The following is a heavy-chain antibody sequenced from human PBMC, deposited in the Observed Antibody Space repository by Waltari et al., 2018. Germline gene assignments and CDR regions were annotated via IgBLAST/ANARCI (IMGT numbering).Heavy chain of an antibody. V-gene: IGHV3-11*04. Sequence: QVQLQESGPGLVKPSETLSLTCTVSGGSISSYYWSWIRQPPGKGLEWVSYISRSGSTIYYADSVKGRFTIARDNAKNSLYLQMNSLRAEDTAVYYCARGVNGDYTYWYFDLWGRGTLVTVSS. CDR2: ISRSGSTI. J-gene: IGHJ2*01. CDR3: ARGVNGDYTYWYFDL. D-gene: IGHD4-17*01. CDR1: GGSISSYY.